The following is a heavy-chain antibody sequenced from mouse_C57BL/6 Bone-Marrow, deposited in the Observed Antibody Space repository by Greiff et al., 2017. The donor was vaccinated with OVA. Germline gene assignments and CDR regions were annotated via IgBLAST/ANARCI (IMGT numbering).Heavy chain of an antibody. D-gene: IGHD2-4*01. CDR2: IDPENGDT. CDR1: GFNITDDY. Sequence: VQLQQSGAELVRPGASVKLSCTASGFNITDDYMHWVKQRPEQGLEWIGWIDPENGDTEYASKFQGKATITADTSSNTAYLQLSSLTSEDTAVYYCTTGDYASWFADWGQGTLVTVSA. J-gene: IGHJ3*01. CDR3: TTGDYASWFAD. V-gene: IGHV14-4*01.